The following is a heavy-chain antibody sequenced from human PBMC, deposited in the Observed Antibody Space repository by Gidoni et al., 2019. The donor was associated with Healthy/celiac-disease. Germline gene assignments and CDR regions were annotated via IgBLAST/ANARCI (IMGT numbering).Heavy chain of an antibody. CDR3: AKDGKAMTTVTTGWFDP. J-gene: IGHJ5*02. Sequence: EVQLVESGGGLVQPGRSLRLSCAASGFTFADYAMHWVRQAPGKGLEWVSGISWNSGSIGYADSVKGRFTISRDNAKNSLYLQMNSLRAEDTALYYCAKDGKAMTTVTTGWFDPWGQGTLVTVSS. V-gene: IGHV3-9*01. D-gene: IGHD4-17*01. CDR1: GFTFADYA. CDR2: ISWNSGSI.